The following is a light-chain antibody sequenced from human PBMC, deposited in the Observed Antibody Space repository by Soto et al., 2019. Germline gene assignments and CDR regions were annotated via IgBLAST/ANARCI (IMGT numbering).Light chain of an antibody. V-gene: IGLV2-14*01. CDR3: SSYTSSSTPV. J-gene: IGLJ2*01. CDR1: GSDVGGYNY. CDR2: DDS. Sequence: QSVLTQPASVSGSPGQSITISCTGTGSDVGGYNYVSWYQQHPGKAPKLMIYDDSNRPSGVSNRFSGSKSGNTASLTISGLQAEEEADYYCSSYTSSSTPVFGGGTKLTVL.